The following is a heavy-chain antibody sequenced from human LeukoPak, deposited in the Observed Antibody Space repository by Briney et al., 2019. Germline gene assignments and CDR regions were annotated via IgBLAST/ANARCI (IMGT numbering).Heavy chain of an antibody. CDR3: ARHWGPTVTYYYGMDV. CDR2: IKQDGSEK. Sequence: GGSLRLSCAASGFTFSSYAMSWVRQAPGKGLEWVANIKQDGSEKYYVDSVKGRFTISRDNAKNSLYLQMNSLRAEDTAVYYCARHWGPTVTYYYGMDVWGQGTTVTVSS. D-gene: IGHD4-11*01. CDR1: GFTFSSYA. V-gene: IGHV3-7*03. J-gene: IGHJ6*02.